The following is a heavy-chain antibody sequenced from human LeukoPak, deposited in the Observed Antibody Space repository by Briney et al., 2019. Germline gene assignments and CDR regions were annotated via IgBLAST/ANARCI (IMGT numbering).Heavy chain of an antibody. CDR2: IRSKANSYAT. J-gene: IGHJ5*02. CDR3: TRAYYYDLPT. CDR1: GFTFSDSA. V-gene: IGHV3-73*01. Sequence: GGSLKLSCAASGFTFSDSAMHWVRQASGKGLEWVGRIRSKANSYATAYAASVKGRFTISRDDSKNTAYLQMNSLKTEDTAVYYCTRAYYYDLPTWGQGTLVTVSS. D-gene: IGHD3-22*01.